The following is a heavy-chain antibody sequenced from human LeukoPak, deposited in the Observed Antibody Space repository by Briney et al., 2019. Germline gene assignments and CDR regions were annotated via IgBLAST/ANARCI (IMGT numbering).Heavy chain of an antibody. V-gene: IGHV3-11*01. CDR1: GFTFNDYY. J-gene: IGHJ5*02. CDR2: INIGGTNT. D-gene: IGHD5-12*01. Sequence: PGGSLRLSCAASGFTFNDYYMSWIRQAPGKGLEWLSYINIGGTNTHYADTVKGRFTISRDNAKKSLYLEMNNLRAEDTAVYYCATGGAGFDTWGQGVLDTVSS. CDR3: ATGGAGFDT.